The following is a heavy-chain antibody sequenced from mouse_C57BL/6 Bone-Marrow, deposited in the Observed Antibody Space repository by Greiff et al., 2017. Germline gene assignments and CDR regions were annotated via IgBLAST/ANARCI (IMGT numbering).Heavy chain of an antibody. CDR2: INSDGGST. Sequence: DVMLVESGGGLVQPGESLKLSCESNEYEFPSHEMSWVRKTPEKRLELVAAINSDGGSTYYPDTMERRFIISRDNTKKPLYLQMSSLGSEDTALYYCARRGGPYYFDYWGQGTTLTVSS. J-gene: IGHJ2*01. V-gene: IGHV5-2*03. D-gene: IGHD3-3*01. CDR1: EYEFPSHE. CDR3: ARRGGPYYFDY.